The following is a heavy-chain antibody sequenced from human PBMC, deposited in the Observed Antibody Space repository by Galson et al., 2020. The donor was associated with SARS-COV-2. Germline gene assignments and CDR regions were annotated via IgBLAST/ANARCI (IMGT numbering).Heavy chain of an antibody. V-gene: IGHV3-33*01. CDR2: IWGDASQK. Sequence: SCTLSGYTFSENAIQWVRQAPGSGLEWVAVIWGDASQKYYADSMKDRLTISRDNFRGTVYLQIHNVRPEDTAIYFCARGSYNYMDVWGGGTTITVSS. J-gene: IGHJ6*03. CDR3: ARGSYNYMDV. CDR1: GYTFSENA. D-gene: IGHD3-10*01.